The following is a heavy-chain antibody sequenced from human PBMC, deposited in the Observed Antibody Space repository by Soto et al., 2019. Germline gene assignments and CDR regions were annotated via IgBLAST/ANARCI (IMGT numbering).Heavy chain of an antibody. J-gene: IGHJ4*02. D-gene: IGHD5-12*01. CDR2: IIPTIGTT. Sequence: QVQLVQSGAEVKKPGSSVKVSCKASGDTFTIFAISWVRQAPGQGLEWMGGIIPTIGTTNYAQRFQGRITITADESTATAYMELSSLNSEDTAVYYCARDLGSGYDPGDYWGQGTLVTVSS. CDR3: ARDLGSGYDPGDY. CDR1: GDTFTIFA. V-gene: IGHV1-69*12.